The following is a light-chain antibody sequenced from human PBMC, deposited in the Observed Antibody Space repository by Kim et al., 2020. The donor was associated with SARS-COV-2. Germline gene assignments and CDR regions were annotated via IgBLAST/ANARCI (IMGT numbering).Light chain of an antibody. CDR3: QQYGSSPIT. Sequence: IVLTQSPGTLSLSPGERATLSCRASQGVSARYLAWYQQKIGQAPRLLIYGASSRATGIPDRFSGSGSGTDFTLTISRLEPEDFAVYYCQQYGSSPITFGQGTRLEIK. CDR1: QGVSARY. CDR2: GAS. V-gene: IGKV3-20*01. J-gene: IGKJ5*01.